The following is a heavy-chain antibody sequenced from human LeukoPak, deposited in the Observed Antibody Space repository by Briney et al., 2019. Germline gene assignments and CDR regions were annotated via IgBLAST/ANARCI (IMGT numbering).Heavy chain of an antibody. V-gene: IGHV3-23*01. CDR1: GFTFSSYG. CDR3: AKDRIGDYGDYVEGS. Sequence: GGSLRLSCAASGFTFSSYGMSWVRQAPGKGLEWVSAISGSGGSTYYADSVKGRFTISRDNSKNTLYLQMNSLRAEDTAVYYCAKDRIGDYGDYVEGSWGQGTLVTVSS. J-gene: IGHJ4*02. CDR2: ISGSGGST. D-gene: IGHD4-17*01.